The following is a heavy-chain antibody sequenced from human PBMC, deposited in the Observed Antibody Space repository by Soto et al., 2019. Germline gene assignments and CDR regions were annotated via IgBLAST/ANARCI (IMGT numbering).Heavy chain of an antibody. J-gene: IGHJ6*02. D-gene: IGHD5-18*01. Sequence: QVELVESGGGVVQPGRSLRLSCAASGCTFSSYGMHWVRQAPGKGLEWVAVISYDGSNKYYADSVKGRFTISRDNSKNTLYLQMNSLRAEDTAVYYCAKERGGGYSSRMDVWGQGTTVTVSS. CDR1: GCTFSSYG. CDR3: AKERGGGYSSRMDV. V-gene: IGHV3-30*18. CDR2: ISYDGSNK.